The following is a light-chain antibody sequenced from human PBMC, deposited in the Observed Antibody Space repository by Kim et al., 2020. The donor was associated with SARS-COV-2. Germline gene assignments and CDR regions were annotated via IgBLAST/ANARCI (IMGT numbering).Light chain of an antibody. J-gene: IGLJ3*02. V-gene: IGLV2-14*03. Sequence: QSITSSCTGTSDAVGGYNWVSWYQQHPGKAPQLIIYDVTKRPSGVSDRFSGSKFGNTASLTVSGLQGEDEAVYFCTSYASSGSWVFGGGTKVTVL. CDR2: DVT. CDR1: SDAVGGYNW. CDR3: TSYASSGSWV.